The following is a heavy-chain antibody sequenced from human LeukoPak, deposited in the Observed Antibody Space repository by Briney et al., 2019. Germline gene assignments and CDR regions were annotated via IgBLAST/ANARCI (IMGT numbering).Heavy chain of an antibody. Sequence: GGSLRLSCAASGFTFSSYAMSWVRQAPEKGLEWVSAISGSGGSTYYADSVKGRFTISRDNSKNTLYLQMNSLRAEDTAVYYCAKGDSSGYYYDYWGQGTLVTVSS. J-gene: IGHJ4*02. CDR1: GFTFSSYA. CDR2: ISGSGGST. CDR3: AKGDSSGYYYDY. V-gene: IGHV3-23*01. D-gene: IGHD3-22*01.